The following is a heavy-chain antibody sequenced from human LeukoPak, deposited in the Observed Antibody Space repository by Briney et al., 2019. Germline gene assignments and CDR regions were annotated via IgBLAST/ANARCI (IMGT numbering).Heavy chain of an antibody. CDR1: GVSVSDGRYY. Sequence: PSETLSLTCNVSGVSVSDGRYYWTWIRQHPGKGPEWIGYKYYSGSAKYNPSLKSRLTISIDTSKNQFSLQLSSVTAADTATYYCATPYCSSISCLDVFNVWGQGTRVTVSS. CDR3: ATPYCSSISCLDVFNV. D-gene: IGHD2-2*01. J-gene: IGHJ3*01. CDR2: KYYSGSA. V-gene: IGHV4-31*03.